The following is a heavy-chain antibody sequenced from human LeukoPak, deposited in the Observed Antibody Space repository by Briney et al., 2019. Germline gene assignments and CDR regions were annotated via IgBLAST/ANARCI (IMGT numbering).Heavy chain of an antibody. J-gene: IGHJ4*02. CDR1: GGSFSGYY. CDR3: AMRVVGYCSSTSCYPFDY. D-gene: IGHD2-2*01. V-gene: IGHV4-34*01. Sequence: SETLSLTCAVYGGSFSGYYWSWIRPPPGKGLEWIGEINHSGSTNYNPSLKSRVTISVDTSKNQFSLKLSSVTAADTAVYYCAMRVVGYCSSTSCYPFDYWGQGTLVTVSS. CDR2: INHSGST.